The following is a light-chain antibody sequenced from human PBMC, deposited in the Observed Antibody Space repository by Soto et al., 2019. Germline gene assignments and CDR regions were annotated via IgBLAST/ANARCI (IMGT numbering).Light chain of an antibody. CDR3: KSYAGSNTYV. CDR2: EVS. CDR1: SSDVGGYNY. V-gene: IGLV2-14*01. Sequence: QSVLTQPASVSGSPGQSITISCTGTSSDVGGYNYVSWYQQHPGKAPKLMIYEVSNRPSGVSNRFSGSKSGNTASLTISGLQAEDEADYFCKSYAGSNTYVFGRGTKVTV. J-gene: IGLJ1*01.